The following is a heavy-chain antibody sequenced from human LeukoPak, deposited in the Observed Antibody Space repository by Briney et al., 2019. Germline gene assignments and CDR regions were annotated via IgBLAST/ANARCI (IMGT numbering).Heavy chain of an antibody. CDR3: ARDSGYYYVRGLFDY. Sequence: SQTLSLTCAISGDSVSSNSAAWNWIRQSPSRGLEWLGRTYYRSKWYNDYAVSVKSRITINPDTSKNQFSLKLSSVAAADTAVYYCARDSGYYYVRGLFDYWGQGTLVTVSS. CDR1: GDSVSSNSAA. CDR2: TYYRSKWYN. J-gene: IGHJ4*02. V-gene: IGHV6-1*01. D-gene: IGHD3-22*01.